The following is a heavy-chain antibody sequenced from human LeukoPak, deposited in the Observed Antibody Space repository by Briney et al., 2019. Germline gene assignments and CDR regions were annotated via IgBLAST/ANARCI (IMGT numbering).Heavy chain of an antibody. J-gene: IGHJ4*02. V-gene: IGHV1-2*02. D-gene: IGHD3-16*01. CDR3: ATQRGSYLWGTDFDY. CDR2: INPNSGDT. CDR1: GYTFTGYY. Sequence: GASVKVSRKASGYTFTGYYMHWVRQAPGQGLEWMGWINPNSGDTKYAQKFQGRVTMTRDTSISTAYMELSRLRSDDTAVYSCATQRGSYLWGTDFDYWGQGTLVTVSS.